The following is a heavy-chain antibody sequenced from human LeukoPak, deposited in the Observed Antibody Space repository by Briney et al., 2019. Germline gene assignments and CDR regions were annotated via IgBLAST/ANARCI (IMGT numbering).Heavy chain of an antibody. CDR3: ARCVGVLAFDL. D-gene: IGHD6-13*01. Sequence: ASVTVSCTASGYTFTSYGISWVGQAPGQGGEWMGWISAYNGNTNYAQKLQGRVTMTTDTSTSTAYMELRSLRSDDTAVYYCARCVGVLAFDLWGRGTLVTVSS. J-gene: IGHJ2*01. CDR2: ISAYNGNT. V-gene: IGHV1-18*01. CDR1: GYTFTSYG.